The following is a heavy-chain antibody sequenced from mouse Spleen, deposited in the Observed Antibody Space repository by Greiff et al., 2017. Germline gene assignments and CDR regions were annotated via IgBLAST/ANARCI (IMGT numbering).Heavy chain of an antibody. CDR1: GYTFTEYT. CDR2: FYPGSGSI. Sequence: VQRVESGAELVKPGASVKLSCKASGYTFTEYTIHWVKQRSGQGLEWIGWFYPGSGSIKYNEKFKDKATLTADKSSSTVYMELSRLTSEDSAVYFCARHEDLSYAMDYWGQGTSVTVSS. V-gene: IGHV1-62-2*01. CDR3: ARHEDLSYAMDY. J-gene: IGHJ4*01.